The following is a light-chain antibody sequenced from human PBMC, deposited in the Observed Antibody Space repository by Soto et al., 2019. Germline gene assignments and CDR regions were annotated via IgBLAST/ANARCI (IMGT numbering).Light chain of an antibody. V-gene: IGKV1-33*01. CDR3: QQYDNLPPFT. J-gene: IGKJ3*01. CDR2: DAS. Sequence: DIQMTQSPSSLSASVGDRVTITCQASQDISNYLNWYQQKPGKAPKLLIYDASNLETGVPSRFXESQSGTEFPFNISSLQHEDIATYYCQQYDNLPPFTFGPGTKVDI. CDR1: QDISNY.